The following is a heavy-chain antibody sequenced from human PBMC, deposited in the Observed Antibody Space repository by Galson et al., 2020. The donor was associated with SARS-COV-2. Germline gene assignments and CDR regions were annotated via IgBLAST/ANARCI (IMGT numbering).Heavy chain of an antibody. CDR3: ARDVYCSGDRCNSYGMDV. V-gene: IGHV3-11*01. J-gene: IGHJ6*02. CDR1: GFTFSDYY. CDR2: ISTRGSTI. D-gene: IGHD2-15*01. Sequence: NSGGSLRLSCAASGFTFSDYYMSWIRQAPGKGLEWVSYISTRGSTIYYADSVKGRFTISRDNAKNSLYLQMTSLRADDTAVYYCARDVYCSGDRCNSYGMDVWGQGTTVTVSS.